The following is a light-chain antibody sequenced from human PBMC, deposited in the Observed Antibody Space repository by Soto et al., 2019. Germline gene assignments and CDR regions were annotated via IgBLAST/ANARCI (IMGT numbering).Light chain of an antibody. CDR1: QSISSN. J-gene: IGKJ5*01. CDR2: VAS. Sequence: EIVMTQSPGTLSVSPGERSSLSFRSTQSISSNLAWYQQKPGQAPRLLIYVASTRATGIPARFSGSGSGTEFTLTISSLQSEDFAVYYCQQYNNWPLSFGQGTRLEI. V-gene: IGKV3-15*01. CDR3: QQYNNWPLS.